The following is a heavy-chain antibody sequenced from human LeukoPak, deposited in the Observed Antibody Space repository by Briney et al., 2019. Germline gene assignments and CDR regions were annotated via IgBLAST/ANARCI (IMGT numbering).Heavy chain of an antibody. CDR3: AKLRDIVVVPAAIAN. D-gene: IGHD2-2*02. CDR1: GFTFSSYG. CDR2: ISGSGGST. V-gene: IGHV3-23*01. J-gene: IGHJ4*02. Sequence: GVSLRLSCAASGFTFSSYGMSGVRQAPGKGLEGVSAISGSGGSTYYADSVKGRFTISRDNSKNTLYLQMNSLRAEETDVYYCAKLRDIVVVPAAIANWGQGTLVTVSS.